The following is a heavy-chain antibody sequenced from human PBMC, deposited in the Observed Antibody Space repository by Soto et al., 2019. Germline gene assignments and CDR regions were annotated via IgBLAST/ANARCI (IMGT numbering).Heavy chain of an antibody. Sequence: PSETLSLTYTVSGGSVSSGNHYWSWIRQPPGKGLEWIGYIHYSGSTIYDPSLNSRVTMSIDKSKNQFSLKLSSVTAADTAVYYCARINWDSSNWYYFDYWGQGTLVTVSS. CDR1: GGSVSSGNHY. D-gene: IGHD6-13*01. CDR3: ARINWDSSNWYYFDY. CDR2: IHYSGST. J-gene: IGHJ4*02. V-gene: IGHV4-61*01.